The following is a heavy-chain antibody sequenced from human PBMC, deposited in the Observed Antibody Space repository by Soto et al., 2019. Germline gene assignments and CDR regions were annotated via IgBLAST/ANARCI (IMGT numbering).Heavy chain of an antibody. D-gene: IGHD6-19*01. J-gene: IGHJ4*02. CDR1: VGSFSGYY. CDR3: ATLWAVADY. V-gene: IGHV4-34*01. CDR2: INHSGST. Sequence: SETLSLTCAFYVGSFSGYYWSWIRQPPGKGLEWIGEINHSGSTNYNPSLKSRVTISVDTSKNQFSLKLSSVTAADTAVYYCATLWAVADYLGQGTLVTVSS.